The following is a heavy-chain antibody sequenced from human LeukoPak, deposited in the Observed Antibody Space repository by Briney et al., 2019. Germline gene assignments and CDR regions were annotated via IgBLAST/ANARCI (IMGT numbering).Heavy chain of an antibody. J-gene: IGHJ4*02. D-gene: IGHD6-19*01. CDR3: ARGRYSSGWYLDY. V-gene: IGHV4-30-2*01. CDR2: IYHSGST. CDR1: GGSISSGGYS. Sequence: SETLSLTCAVSGGSISSGGYSWSWIRQPPGKGLEWIGYIYHSGSTYYNPSLKSRVTISVDRSKNQFSLKLSSVTAADTAVYYCARGRYSSGWYLDYWGQGTLVTVSS.